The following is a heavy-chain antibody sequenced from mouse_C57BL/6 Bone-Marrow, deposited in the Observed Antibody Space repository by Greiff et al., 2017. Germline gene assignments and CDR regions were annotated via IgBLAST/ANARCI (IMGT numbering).Heavy chain of an antibody. Sequence: EVQLQQSGAELVKPGTSVKISCKASGYTFTGYYINWVKQSPGKSLEWIGEINPSTGGTTYNEKFKGKATLTADKSSSTAYMQLSSLTSEDSAVCYCARSNNHYDSSMDYGGQGTTLTVSA. CDR1: GYTFTGYY. D-gene: IGHD1-1*01. V-gene: IGHV1-42*01. J-gene: IGHJ2*01. CDR3: ARSNNHYDSSMDY. CDR2: INPSTGGT.